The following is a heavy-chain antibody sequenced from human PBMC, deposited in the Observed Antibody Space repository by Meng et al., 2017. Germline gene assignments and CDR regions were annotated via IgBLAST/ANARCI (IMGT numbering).Heavy chain of an antibody. V-gene: IGHV4-31*02. J-gene: IGHJ6*02. CDR2: IYYSGST. CDR3: AGGKATTVTTYYYGMDV. D-gene: IGHD4-17*01. Sequence: SCTVSGGSISSGGYYWSWIRQHPGKGLEWIGYIYYSGSTYYNPSLKSRVTISVDTSKNQFSLKLSSVTAADTAMYYCAGGKATTVTTYYYGMDVWGQGTTVTVSS. CDR1: GGSISSGGYY.